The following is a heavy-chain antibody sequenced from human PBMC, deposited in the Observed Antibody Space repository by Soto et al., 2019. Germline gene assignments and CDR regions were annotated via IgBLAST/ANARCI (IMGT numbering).Heavy chain of an antibody. CDR3: ARAPSTGSSGWYSYWFDT. CDR2: INAGNGNT. V-gene: IGHV1-3*01. CDR1: GYTFTSYA. D-gene: IGHD6-19*01. Sequence: GASVKVSCKASGYTFTSYAMHWVRQAPGQRLEWMGWINAGNGNTKYSQKFQGRVTITRDTSASTAYMELSSLRSEDTAVYYCARAPSTGSSGWYSYWFDTWGQGTLVTVSS. J-gene: IGHJ5*02.